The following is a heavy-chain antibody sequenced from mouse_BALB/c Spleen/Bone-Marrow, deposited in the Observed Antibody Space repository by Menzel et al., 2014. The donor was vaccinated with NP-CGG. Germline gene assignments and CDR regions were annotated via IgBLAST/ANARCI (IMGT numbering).Heavy chain of an antibody. CDR3: AGYDGYFDY. D-gene: IGHD2-3*01. J-gene: IGHJ2*01. Sequence: QVQLQQSGAELVRPGTSVKVSCKASGYAFTDYLMEWLKQRPGQGLEWIGVINPGSGSTNYNEKFKDKATLTADKSSSTAYMQLSSLTSDDSAVYFCAGYDGYFDYWGQGTMLTVSS. V-gene: IGHV1-54*01. CDR1: GYAFTDYL. CDR2: INPGSGST.